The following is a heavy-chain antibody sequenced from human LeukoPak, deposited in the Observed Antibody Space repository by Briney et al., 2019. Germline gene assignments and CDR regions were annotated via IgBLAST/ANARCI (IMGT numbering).Heavy chain of an antibody. CDR2: IIPSDGST. J-gene: IGHJ4*02. CDR3: ARGKVVTMVRGVIITYFDY. Sequence: GASVKVSCKASGYSFTRYFIHWVRQAPGQGLEWMGIIIPSDGSTSYAQKFQGRVTMTRDTSTSTVYMELSSLIYEVTAVYYCARGKVVTMVRGVIITYFDYWGQGTLVTVSS. V-gene: IGHV1-46*01. CDR1: GYSFTRYF. D-gene: IGHD3-10*01.